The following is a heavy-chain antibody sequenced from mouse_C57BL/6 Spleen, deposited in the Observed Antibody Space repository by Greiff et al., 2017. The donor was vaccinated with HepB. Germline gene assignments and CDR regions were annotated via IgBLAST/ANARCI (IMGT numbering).Heavy chain of an antibody. CDR2: ISSGGDYI. Sequence: EVKLMESGEGLVKPGGSLKLSCAASGFTFSSYAMSWVRQTPEKRLEWVAYISSGGDYIYYADTVKGRFTISRDNARNTLYLQMSSLKSEDTAMYYCTRDPRGYFDYWGQGTTLTVSS. V-gene: IGHV5-9-1*02. CDR3: TRDPRGYFDY. CDR1: GFTFSSYA. J-gene: IGHJ2*01.